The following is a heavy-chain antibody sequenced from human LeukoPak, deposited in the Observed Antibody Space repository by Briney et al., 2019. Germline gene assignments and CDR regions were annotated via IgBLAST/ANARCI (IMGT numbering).Heavy chain of an antibody. CDR2: VSPDGRTT. Sequence: GGSLRLSCAASGFTFSSYWMHWVRQTPEKGLVWVSHVSPDGRTTTYADSVKGRFTIFRDNAKSTLYIQMNGLRAEDTAVYCCARDQLLGGQGTLVTVSS. CDR1: GFTFSSYW. J-gene: IGHJ4*02. D-gene: IGHD1-1*01. CDR3: ARDQLL. V-gene: IGHV3-74*01.